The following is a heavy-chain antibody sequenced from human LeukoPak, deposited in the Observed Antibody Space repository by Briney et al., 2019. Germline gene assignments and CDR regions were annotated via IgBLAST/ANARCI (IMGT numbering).Heavy chain of an antibody. CDR1: EFTFSDYY. Sequence: GGSLRLSCAASEFTFSDYYMSWIRQAPGKGLEWVSVIYSGGSTYYADSVKGRFTISRDNSKNTLYLQMNSLRAEDTAVYYCAKRYCSSTSCSLFDYWGQGSLVTVSS. CDR2: IYSGGST. J-gene: IGHJ4*02. D-gene: IGHD2-2*01. CDR3: AKRYCSSTSCSLFDY. V-gene: IGHV3-66*01.